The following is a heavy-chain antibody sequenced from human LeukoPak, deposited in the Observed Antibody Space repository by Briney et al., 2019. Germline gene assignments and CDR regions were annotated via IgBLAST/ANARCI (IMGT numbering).Heavy chain of an antibody. CDR1: GGSISSSSYY. D-gene: IGHD3-10*01. CDR2: IYYSGST. CDR3: ARDPGGITMVRGVSDY. J-gene: IGHJ4*02. V-gene: IGHV4-39*07. Sequence: SETLSLTCTVSGGSISSSSYYWGWIRQPPGKGLEWIGSIYYSGSTYYNPSLKSRVTISVDTSKNQFSLKLSSVTAADTAVYYCARDPGGITMVRGVSDYWGQGTLVTVSS.